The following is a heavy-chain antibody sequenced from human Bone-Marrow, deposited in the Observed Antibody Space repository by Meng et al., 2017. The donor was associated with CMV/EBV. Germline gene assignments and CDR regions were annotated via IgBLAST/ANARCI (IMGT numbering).Heavy chain of an antibody. D-gene: IGHD3-10*01. V-gene: IGHV3-74*01. CDR2: INGDGSST. Sequence: GESLKISCTVSGFTFSSYWMHWVRQVPGKGLVWVSRINGDGSSTSYADSVRGRFTISRDNAKNTLYLQMNSLRAEDKAVYYCASDRSYTGSGSPEYFQHWGQGTLVTVSS. CDR3: ASDRSYTGSGSPEYFQH. CDR1: GFTFSSYW. J-gene: IGHJ1*01.